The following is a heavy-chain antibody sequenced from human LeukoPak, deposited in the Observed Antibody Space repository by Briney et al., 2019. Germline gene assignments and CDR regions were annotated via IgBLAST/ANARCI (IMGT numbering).Heavy chain of an antibody. D-gene: IGHD6-13*01. CDR1: GFTFSNYY. V-gene: IGHV3-11*05. Sequence: KSGGSLRLSCAASGFTFSNYYMSWIRQAPGKGLEWVSYISSSSSYTNYADSVKGRFTISRDNAKNSLYLQMNSLRADDTAVYYCARVPATAGTDYWGQGTLVTVSS. CDR2: ISSSSSYT. CDR3: ARVPATAGTDY. J-gene: IGHJ4*02.